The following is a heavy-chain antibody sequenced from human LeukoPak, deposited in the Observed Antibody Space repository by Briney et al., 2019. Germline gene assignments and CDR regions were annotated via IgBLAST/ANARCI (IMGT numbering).Heavy chain of an antibody. V-gene: IGHV1-69*01. D-gene: IGHD3-3*01. CDR3: ARGRYYDFWSGYHDPNYYYYYMDV. J-gene: IGHJ6*03. CDR1: GGTFSSYA. Sequence: PSVKVSCKASGGTFSSYAISWVRQAPGQGLEWVGGIIPIFGTANYAQKFQGRVTITADESTSTAYMELSSLRSEDTAVYYCARGRYYDFWSGYHDPNYYYYYMDVWGKGTPVTVSS. CDR2: IIPIFGTA.